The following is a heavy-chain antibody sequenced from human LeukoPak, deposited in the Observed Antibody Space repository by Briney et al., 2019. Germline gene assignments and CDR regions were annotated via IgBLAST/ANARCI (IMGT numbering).Heavy chain of an antibody. D-gene: IGHD3-22*01. Sequence: ASVKVSCKASGYTFTSYGISWVRQAPGQGLEWMGWISAYNGNTNYAQKLQGRVTITTDESTSTAYMELSSLRSEDTAVYYCASNLGNYDSSGYYVYWGQGTLVTVSS. V-gene: IGHV1-18*01. CDR2: ISAYNGNT. CDR3: ASNLGNYDSSGYYVY. J-gene: IGHJ4*02. CDR1: GYTFTSYG.